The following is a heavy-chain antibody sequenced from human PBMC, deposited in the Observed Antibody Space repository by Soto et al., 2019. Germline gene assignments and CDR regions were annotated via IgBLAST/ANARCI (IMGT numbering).Heavy chain of an antibody. V-gene: IGHV4-31*03. CDR2: IYYSGST. CDR1: GGSISSGGYY. Sequence: ASETLSLTCTVSGGSISSGGYYWSWIRQHPGKGLEWIGYIYYSGSTYYNPSLKSRVTISVDTSKNQFSLKLSSVTAADTAVYYCAIRGDDILTGYFDYWGQGTLVTVSS. J-gene: IGHJ4*02. D-gene: IGHD3-9*01. CDR3: AIRGDDILTGYFDY.